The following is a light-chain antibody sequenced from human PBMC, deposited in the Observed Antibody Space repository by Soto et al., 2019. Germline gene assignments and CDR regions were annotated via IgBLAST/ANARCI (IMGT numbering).Light chain of an antibody. CDR3: QQYGGSPPYT. Sequence: EIVLTQSPGTLSLSPGERATLSCRASQGVSSSFLAWYQQKPGQAPRLLIFGASSRATSIPDRFSGSGSGTDFTLTISRLEPEDSAVYYCQQYGGSPPYTFGQGTKLEIK. J-gene: IGKJ2*01. V-gene: IGKV3-20*01. CDR2: GAS. CDR1: QGVSSSF.